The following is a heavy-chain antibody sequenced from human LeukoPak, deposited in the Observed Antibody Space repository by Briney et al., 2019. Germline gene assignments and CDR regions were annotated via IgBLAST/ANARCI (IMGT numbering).Heavy chain of an antibody. D-gene: IGHD2-8*01. V-gene: IGHV4-34*01. CDR1: GGSFSGYY. J-gene: IGHJ4*02. CDR2: INHSGST. CDR3: AISLDCTNGVCYPDY. Sequence: PSETLSLTCAVYGGSFSGYYWSWIRQPPGKGLEWIGEINHSGSTNYNPSLKSRVTISVDTSKNQFSLKLSSVTAADTAVYYCAISLDCTNGVCYPDYWGRGTLVTVSS.